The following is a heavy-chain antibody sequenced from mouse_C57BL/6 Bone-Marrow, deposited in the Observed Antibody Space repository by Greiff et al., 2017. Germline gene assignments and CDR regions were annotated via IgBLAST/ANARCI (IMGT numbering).Heavy chain of an antibody. CDR2: IYPGGGYT. D-gene: IGHD2-5*01. V-gene: IGHV1-63*01. CDR1: GYTFTNYW. Sequence: QVQLQQSGAELVRPGPSVKMSCKASGYTFTNYWIGWAKQRPGHGLEWIGDIYPGGGYTNYNEKFKGKATLTADKSSSTAYMQFSSLTSEDSAIYYCAVYSNWYFDVWGTGTTVTVSS. CDR3: AVYSNWYFDV. J-gene: IGHJ1*03.